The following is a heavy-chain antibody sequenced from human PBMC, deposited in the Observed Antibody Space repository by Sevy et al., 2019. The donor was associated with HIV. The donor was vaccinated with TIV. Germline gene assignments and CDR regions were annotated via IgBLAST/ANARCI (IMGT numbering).Heavy chain of an antibody. CDR2: INQVGGGK. Sequence: GGSLRLSCAASGFIFVNYWVTWVRQAPGKGRGGVANINQVGGGKYYVDSVKGRFSISRDNTKNSLYLLMNSLRAEDTAVYYCAKEFCSDNICYTSLDVWGQGTTVTVSS. J-gene: IGHJ6*02. CDR1: GFIFVNYW. CDR3: AKEFCSDNICYTSLDV. D-gene: IGHD2-2*02. V-gene: IGHV3-7*01.